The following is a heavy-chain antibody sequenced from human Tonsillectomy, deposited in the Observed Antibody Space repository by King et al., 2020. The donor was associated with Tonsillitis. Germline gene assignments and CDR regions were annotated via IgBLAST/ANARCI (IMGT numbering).Heavy chain of an antibody. CDR2: INWNSGTI. J-gene: IGHJ3*02. V-gene: IGHV3-9*01. CDR3: AKEISTSLVESSGAFDI. Sequence: VQLVESGGGLVQPGRSLRLSCAASGFTFDDFAMYWVRQAPGKGLEWVSGINWNSGTIGYADSVKGRFTISRDNAKNSLYLQVNSLRPEDTALYYCAKEISTSLVESSGAFDIWGQGTIVTVSS. CDR1: GFTFDDFA. D-gene: IGHD5-24*01.